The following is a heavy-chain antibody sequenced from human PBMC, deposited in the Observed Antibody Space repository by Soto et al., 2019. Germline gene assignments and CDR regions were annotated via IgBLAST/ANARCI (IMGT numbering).Heavy chain of an antibody. V-gene: IGHV1-3*04. J-gene: IGHJ5*02. D-gene: IGHD1-7*01. CDR2: INTGNGNT. CDR3: ARESVLITGTISWFDP. Sequence: QVQLVQSGAEVKKPGASVKVSCKASGYTFTSYALHWVREAPGQRLEWMGWINTGNGNTKYSQKFQGRVTITRDTSASTAYMELSSLRSEDTAVYYCARESVLITGTISWFDPWGQGTLVTLSS. CDR1: GYTFTSYA.